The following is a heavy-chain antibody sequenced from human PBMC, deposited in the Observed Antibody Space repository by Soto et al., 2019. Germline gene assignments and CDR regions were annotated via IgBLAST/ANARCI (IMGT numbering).Heavy chain of an antibody. CDR3: ARDKILGATKFDY. CDR1: GFTFSSYG. V-gene: IGHV3-7*03. J-gene: IGHJ4*02. D-gene: IGHD1-26*01. CDR2: IKQDGSET. Sequence: VQLVESGGGVVQPGRSLRLSCAASGFTFSSYGMHWVRQAPGKGLEWVANIKQDGSETYYVGSVKARFTISRDNAKNSLYLQMSSLRVEDTAVYFCARDKILGATKFDYWGQGILVTVSS.